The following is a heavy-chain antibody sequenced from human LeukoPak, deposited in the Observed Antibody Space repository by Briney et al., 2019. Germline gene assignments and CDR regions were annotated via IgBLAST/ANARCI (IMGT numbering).Heavy chain of an antibody. CDR2: ISRSSSYI. D-gene: IGHD1-26*01. CDR1: GFTFSNYW. CDR3: ARDRQWENFDY. V-gene: IGHV3-21*01. J-gene: IGHJ4*02. Sequence: GGSLRLSCAASGFTFSNYWMHWVRQAPGKGLEWVSSISRSSSYINYADSLKGRFTISRDNAKNSVYLQMNSLRAEDTAVYYCARDRQWENFDYWGQGTLVTVSS.